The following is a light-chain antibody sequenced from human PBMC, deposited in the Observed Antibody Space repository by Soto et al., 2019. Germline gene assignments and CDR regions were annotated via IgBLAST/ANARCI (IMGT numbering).Light chain of an antibody. CDR3: HQYNSYTWT. CDR1: QTIATW. CDR2: DAS. Sequence: DIQITQSPSTLYASLVDRFIVACRASQTIATWLAWYQQKPGTAPKLLIYDASRLESAVPSRFSGSGSQTEFTLTISSLHPDDFATYYCHQYNSYTWTFGQGTKVDIK. J-gene: IGKJ1*01. V-gene: IGKV1-5*01.